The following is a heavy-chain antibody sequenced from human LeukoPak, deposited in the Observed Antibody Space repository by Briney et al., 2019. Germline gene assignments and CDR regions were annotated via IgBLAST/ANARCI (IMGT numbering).Heavy chain of an antibody. J-gene: IGHJ4*02. CDR1: GGSISRYY. CDR3: ARDRYFDY. V-gene: IGHV4-59*01. CDR2: IYYSGST. Sequence: SETLSLTCTVSGGSISRYYWSWIRHPPGKGLEWIGYIYYSGSTNYNPSLKSRVTISVDTSKNQFSLKLSSVTAADTAVYYCARDRYFDYWGQGTLVTVSS.